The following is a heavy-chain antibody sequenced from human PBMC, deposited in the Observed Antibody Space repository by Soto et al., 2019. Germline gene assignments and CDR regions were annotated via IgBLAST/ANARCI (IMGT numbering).Heavy chain of an antibody. D-gene: IGHD3-10*01. Sequence: GGSLRLSCAASGFTFSSYAMHWVRQAPGKGLEWVAVISYDGSNKYYADSVKGRFTISRDNSKNTLYLQMNSLRAEDTAVYYCARPTMVRGVTPQTVTNYYYYGMDVWGQGTTVTVSS. CDR2: ISYDGSNK. J-gene: IGHJ6*02. CDR1: GFTFSSYA. V-gene: IGHV3-30-3*01. CDR3: ARPTMVRGVTPQTVTNYYYYGMDV.